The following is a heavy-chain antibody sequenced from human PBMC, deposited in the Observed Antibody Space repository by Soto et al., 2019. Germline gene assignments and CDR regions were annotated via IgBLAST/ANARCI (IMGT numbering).Heavy chain of an antibody. J-gene: IGHJ4*02. CDR2: ISASGGST. D-gene: IGHD3-10*01. V-gene: IGHV3-23*01. CDR1: GFTFSSYA. CDR3: VLWPPYYFDY. Sequence: GGSLRLSCAASGFTFSSYAMSWVRQAPGKGLEWVSSISASGGSTYYADSVKGRFTISRDNSKNTLYLQMNSLRAEDTAVYYCVLWPPYYFDYWGQGTLVTVSS.